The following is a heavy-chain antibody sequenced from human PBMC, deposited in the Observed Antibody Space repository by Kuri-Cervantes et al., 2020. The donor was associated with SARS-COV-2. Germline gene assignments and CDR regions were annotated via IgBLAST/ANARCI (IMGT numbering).Heavy chain of an antibody. CDR2: ISSSGSTI. J-gene: IGHJ6*02. V-gene: IGHV3-11*01. Sequence: GESLKISCAASGFTFSDYYMSWIRQAPGKGLEWVSYISSSGSTIYYADSVKGRFTISRDNAKKSLYLQMNSLRAEDPAVYYCARARVVPAAIYYYYYGMDVWGQGTTVTVSS. CDR1: GFTFSDYY. D-gene: IGHD2-2*02. CDR3: ARARVVPAAIYYYYYGMDV.